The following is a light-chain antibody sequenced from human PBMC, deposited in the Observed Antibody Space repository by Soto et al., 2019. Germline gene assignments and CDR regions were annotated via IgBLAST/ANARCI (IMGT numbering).Light chain of an antibody. CDR1: SSSVGGYNL. Sequence: QSALTQPASVSGSPGQSITISCTGTSSSVGGYNLVSWYQHHPDKAPKLIIYEGSKRPSGVSNRFSGSKSGNTASLTISGLQAEDEADYYCCSYAGSSMPWVFGGGTKLTVL. J-gene: IGLJ3*02. CDR2: EGS. CDR3: CSYAGSSMPWV. V-gene: IGLV2-23*01.